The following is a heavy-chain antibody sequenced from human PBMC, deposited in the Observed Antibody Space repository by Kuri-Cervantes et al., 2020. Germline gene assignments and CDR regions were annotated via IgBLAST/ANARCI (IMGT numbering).Heavy chain of an antibody. V-gene: IGHV3-33*01. CDR1: GFTFSSYG. J-gene: IGHJ6*03. CDR2: IWYDGSNK. CDR3: ARDGAPWGYSGTLMEYYYYYMDV. Sequence: GESLKISCAASGFTFSSYGLHWVRQAPGKGLEWVAVIWYDGSNKYYADSVKGRFTISRDNAKNSLYLQMNSLRAEDTAVYYCARDGAPWGYSGTLMEYYYYYMDVWGKGTTVTVSS. D-gene: IGHD5-12*01.